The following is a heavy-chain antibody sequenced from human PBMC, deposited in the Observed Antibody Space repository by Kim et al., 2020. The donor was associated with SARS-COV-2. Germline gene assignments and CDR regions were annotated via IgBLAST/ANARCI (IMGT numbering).Heavy chain of an antibody. CDR2: INSDGSST. V-gene: IGHV3-74*01. Sequence: GGSLRLSCAASGFTFSSYWMHWVRQAPGKGLVWVSRINSDGSSTSYADSVKGRFTISRDNAKNTLYLQMNSLRAEDTAVYYCAREGTLGYCTNGVCYTAGAFDIWGQGTMVTVSS. CDR3: AREGTLGYCTNGVCYTAGAFDI. J-gene: IGHJ3*02. D-gene: IGHD2-8*01. CDR1: GFTFSSYW.